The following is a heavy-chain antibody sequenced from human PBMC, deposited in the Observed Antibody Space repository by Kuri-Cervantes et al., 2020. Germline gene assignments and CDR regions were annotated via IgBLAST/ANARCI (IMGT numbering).Heavy chain of an antibody. J-gene: IGHJ6*02. CDR1: GFTFSSYS. CDR3: AKDMSGILSRYGMGV. V-gene: IGHV3-21*04. D-gene: IGHD2-15*01. Sequence: GGSLRLSCAASGFTFSSYSMNWVRQVPGKGLEWVSSISSSSSYIYYADSVKGRFTISRDNSKNSLYLQMNSLRTEDTALYYCAKDMSGILSRYGMGVWGQGTTVTVSS. CDR2: ISSSSSYI.